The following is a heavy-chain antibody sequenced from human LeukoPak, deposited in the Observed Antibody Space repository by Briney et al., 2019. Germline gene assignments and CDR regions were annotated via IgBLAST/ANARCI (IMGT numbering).Heavy chain of an antibody. CDR3: ARAGDNWNYVIDY. J-gene: IGHJ4*02. D-gene: IGHD1-7*01. V-gene: IGHV1-8*01. CDR2: MNPDSGNT. CDR1: GYTFSSYD. Sequence: ASVKVSCKASGYTFSSYDINWVRQATGQGLEWMGWMNPDSGNTGNAQKFQGRVTMTRNTSISTAYMELSSLRSEDTAVYYCARAGDNWNYVIDYWGQGTLVTVSS.